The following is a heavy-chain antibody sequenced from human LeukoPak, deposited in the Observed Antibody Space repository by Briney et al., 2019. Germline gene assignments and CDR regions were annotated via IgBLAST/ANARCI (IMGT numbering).Heavy chain of an antibody. Sequence: PGRSLRLSCAASGFTFSSYGMHWVRQAPGKGLEWVAVISYDGSNKYYADSVKGRFAISRDNSKNTLYLHMNSLRPEDTAVYYCAKVSKKLGDYYYYYMDVWGKGTTVTLSS. V-gene: IGHV3-30*18. D-gene: IGHD7-27*01. J-gene: IGHJ6*03. CDR2: ISYDGSNK. CDR3: AKVSKKLGDYYYYYMDV. CDR1: GFTFSSYG.